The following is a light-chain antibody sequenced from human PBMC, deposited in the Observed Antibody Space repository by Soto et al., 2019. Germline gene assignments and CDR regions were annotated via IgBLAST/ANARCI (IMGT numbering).Light chain of an antibody. CDR2: SSD. CDR1: NSNIGSNT. V-gene: IGLV1-44*01. CDR3: IAWDDRLNGWV. Sequence: QAVLIQPPSASGTPGQRVTISCSGRNSNIGSNTVSWYQQVPGTAPKVVIYSSDQRSSGVPDRLSASKSGTSASLAISGLQSADEGDYYCIAWDDRLNGWVFGGGTKLTVL. J-gene: IGLJ3*02.